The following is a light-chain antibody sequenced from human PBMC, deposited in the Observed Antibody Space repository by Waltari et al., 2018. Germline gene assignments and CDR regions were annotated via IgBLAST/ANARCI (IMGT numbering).Light chain of an antibody. Sequence: DIVMTQSPDSLAVSLGERATFNCKSSQSVLQSSNNNNCLAWFRQKPGQPPEVLIYCASTRVSGVPDRFSGSGSGTDFTLTISSLQAEDVAVYYCQQYYSLPYTFGQGTKLEIK. V-gene: IGKV4-1*01. CDR3: QQYYSLPYT. CDR2: CAS. CDR1: QSVLQSSNNNNC. J-gene: IGKJ2*01.